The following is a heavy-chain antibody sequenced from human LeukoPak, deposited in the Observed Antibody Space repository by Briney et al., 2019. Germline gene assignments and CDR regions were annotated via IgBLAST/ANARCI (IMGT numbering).Heavy chain of an antibody. V-gene: IGHV4-34*01. CDR1: GGSFSGYY. CDR3: ASSSGYYSSFGYFDY. CDR2: INHSGST. J-gene: IGHJ4*02. D-gene: IGHD3-22*01. Sequence: PSETLSLTCAVYGGSFSGYYWSWSRQPPGRGLEWIGEINHSGSTNYNPSLKSRVTISVDTSKNQFSLKLSSVTAADTAVYYCASSSGYYSSFGYFDYWGQGTLVTVSS.